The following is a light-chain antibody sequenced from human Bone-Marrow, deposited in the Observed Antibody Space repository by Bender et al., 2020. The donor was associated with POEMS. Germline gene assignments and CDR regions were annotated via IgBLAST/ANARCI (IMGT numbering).Light chain of an antibody. CDR1: GSDVGNYKL. V-gene: IGLV2-23*01. CDR2: GGS. Sequence: QSVLTQPPSVSGAPGQRVTISCTRSGSDVGNYKLVSWYQQHPDKAPKLIIYGGSERPSGVSDRFSGSKSGNTASLTISGLQADDEANYYCSSAGGDILVFGGGTKLTVL. CDR3: CSSAGGDILV. J-gene: IGLJ2*01.